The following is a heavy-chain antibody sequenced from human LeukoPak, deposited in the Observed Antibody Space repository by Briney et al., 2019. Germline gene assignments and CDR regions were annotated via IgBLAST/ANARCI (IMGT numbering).Heavy chain of an antibody. D-gene: IGHD6-13*01. CDR3: ANSSSWYSGLDY. Sequence: GGSLRLACAASGFTVSSNYMSWVRQAPGKGLEWVSVIYGGGSTYYADSVKGRFTMSRDDSKNTLYLQMNSLRAEDTAVYYCANSSSWYSGLDYWGQGTLVTVSS. J-gene: IGHJ4*02. V-gene: IGHV3-53*01. CDR2: IYGGGST. CDR1: GFTVSSNY.